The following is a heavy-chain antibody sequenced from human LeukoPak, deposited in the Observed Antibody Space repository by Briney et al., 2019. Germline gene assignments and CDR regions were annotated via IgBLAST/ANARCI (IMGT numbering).Heavy chain of an antibody. J-gene: IGHJ4*02. Sequence: GGSLRLSCAASGFTVSSNYMTWVRQAPGKGLEWVSVIYSGGRTSYADSVKGRFTISRDNSKNTLYLQMNSLRAEDTAVYCCARDSPPAYWGQGTQVTVSS. CDR1: GFTVSSNY. CDR3: ARDSPPAY. CDR2: IYSGGRT. V-gene: IGHV3-53*01.